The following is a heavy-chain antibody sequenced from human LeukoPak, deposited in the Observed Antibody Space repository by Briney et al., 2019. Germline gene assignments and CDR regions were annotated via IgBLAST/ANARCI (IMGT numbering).Heavy chain of an antibody. CDR1: GYTFTSYG. CDR3: AGPRPRSAYYYYGMDV. Sequence: ASVKVSCKASGYTFTSYGISWVRQAPGQGLEWMGWISAYNGNTNYAQKLQGRVTMTTDTSTSTAYMELRSLRSDDTAVYYCAGPRPRSAYYYYGMDVWGQGTTVTVSS. V-gene: IGHV1-18*01. CDR2: ISAYNGNT. J-gene: IGHJ6*02. D-gene: IGHD6-6*01.